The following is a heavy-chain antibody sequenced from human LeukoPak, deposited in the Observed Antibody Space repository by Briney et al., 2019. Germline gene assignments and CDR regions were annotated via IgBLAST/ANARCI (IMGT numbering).Heavy chain of an antibody. CDR1: GGSISSYY. J-gene: IGHJ4*02. Sequence: PSETLSLTCTVSGGSISSYYWSWIRQPPGKGLEWIGYIYYSGSTNYNPSLKSRVTISVDTSKNQFSLKLSSVTAADTAVYYCARVPYDILTGYYTFFDYWGQGTLVTVSP. D-gene: IGHD3-9*01. V-gene: IGHV4-59*01. CDR2: IYYSGST. CDR3: ARVPYDILTGYYTFFDY.